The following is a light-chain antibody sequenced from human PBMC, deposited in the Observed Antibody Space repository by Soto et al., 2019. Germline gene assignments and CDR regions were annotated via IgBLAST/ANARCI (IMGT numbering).Light chain of an antibody. CDR3: QQYDNLPTYT. J-gene: IGKJ5*01. Sequence: DIQMTQSPSTLSASVGDTVTVTCRASQSVSGWLAWYQQKPGKAPKLLIYDASNLETGVPSRFSGSGSGTDFTLTIRSLQTQDIATYYCQQYDNLPTYTFGQGTRLEIK. V-gene: IGKV1-33*01. CDR2: DAS. CDR1: QSVSGW.